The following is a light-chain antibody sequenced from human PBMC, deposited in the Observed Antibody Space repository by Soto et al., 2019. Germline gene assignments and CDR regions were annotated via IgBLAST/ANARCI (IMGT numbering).Light chain of an antibody. CDR2: DVS. V-gene: IGLV2-14*03. Sequence: LTQPASVSGSPGQSITISCTGTSSNVVGYNYVSWYQHHPGKAPKLIIYDVSNRPSGVSNRFSGSKSGNTASLTISGLQPEDEADYYCSSYTASNTRQIVFGTGTKVTVL. CDR3: SSYTASNTRQIV. CDR1: SSNVVGYNY. J-gene: IGLJ1*01.